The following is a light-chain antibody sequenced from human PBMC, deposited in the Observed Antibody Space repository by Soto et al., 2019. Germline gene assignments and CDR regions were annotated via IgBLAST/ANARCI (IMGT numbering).Light chain of an antibody. CDR3: QQYETYSGT. CDR1: QIINTW. Sequence: DIQMTQSPSSLSASVGDRVTITCRASQIINTWLAWYQQKPGKAPKLLIYRASNLVNGVPSRFSGSGSGTEFTLTISSLQPDGFSIYYCQQYETYSGTFGPGTKVDL. V-gene: IGKV1-5*03. J-gene: IGKJ3*01. CDR2: RAS.